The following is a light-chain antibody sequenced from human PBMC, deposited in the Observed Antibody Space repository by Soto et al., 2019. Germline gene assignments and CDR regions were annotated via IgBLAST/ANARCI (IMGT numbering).Light chain of an antibody. CDR3: QQYGSSPST. CDR2: GSS. CDR1: QSVYSTY. V-gene: IGKV3-20*01. Sequence: EIVLTQSPGTLSLSPGDTATLSCRASQSVYSTYLAWHQHKVGQAPRLLIYGSSTRATGIPDRFSGSGSGTDFTLTIRRLEPEDFAVYYCQQYGSSPSTFGQGTKVEVK. J-gene: IGKJ1*01.